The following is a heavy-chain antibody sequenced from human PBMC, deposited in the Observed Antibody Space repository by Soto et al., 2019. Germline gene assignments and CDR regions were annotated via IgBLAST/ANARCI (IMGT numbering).Heavy chain of an antibody. V-gene: IGHV4-4*02. CDR3: ASRDPGTSVDY. J-gene: IGHJ4*02. D-gene: IGHD1-7*01. CDR2: IYRTGST. CDR1: GSSDTSNHW. Sequence: SETLSLTCAESGSSDTSNHWFTWVRQPPGQGLEWIGEIYRTGSTNYNPSLKSRVTISLDKSENQFSPKVTSLTAADTAVYYCASRDPGTSVDYWGQGTLVTVSS.